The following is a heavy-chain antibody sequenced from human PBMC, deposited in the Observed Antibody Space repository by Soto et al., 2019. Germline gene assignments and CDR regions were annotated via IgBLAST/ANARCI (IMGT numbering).Heavy chain of an antibody. V-gene: IGHV4-30-4*01. J-gene: IGHJ5*02. CDR2: IYYSGST. CDR1: GGSISSGDYY. CDR3: ARVASAKGYCSGGSCYFNWFDP. D-gene: IGHD2-15*01. Sequence: SETLSLTCTVSGGSISSGDYYWSWIRQPPGKGLEWIGYIYYSGSTYYNSSLKSRVTISVDTSKNQFSLKLSSVTAADTAVYYCARVASAKGYCSGGSCYFNWFDPWGQGTLVTVSS.